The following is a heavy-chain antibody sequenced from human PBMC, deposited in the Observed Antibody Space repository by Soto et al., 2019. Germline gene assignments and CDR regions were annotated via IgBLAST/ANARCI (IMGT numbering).Heavy chain of an antibody. CDR1: GGSISSYY. J-gene: IGHJ4*02. CDR2: INYSGST. Sequence: SETLSLTCTVSGGSISSYYWSWIRQPPGKGLEWIGYINYSGSTNYNPSLKSRVTISVDTSKNQFSLKLSSVTAADTAVYYCARKTYYDILTGYYTYSDYWGQGTLVTVSS. D-gene: IGHD3-9*01. V-gene: IGHV4-59*12. CDR3: ARKTYYDILTGYYTYSDY.